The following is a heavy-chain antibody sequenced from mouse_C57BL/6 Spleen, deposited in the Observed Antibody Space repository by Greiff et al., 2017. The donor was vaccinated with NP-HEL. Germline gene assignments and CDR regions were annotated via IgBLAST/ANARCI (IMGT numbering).Heavy chain of an antibody. J-gene: IGHJ4*01. Sequence: VQLQQSGAELVRPGASVTPSCKASGYTFTDYEMHWVKQTPVHGLEWIGAIDPETGGTAYNQKFKGKAILTADKSSSTAYMELRSLTSEDSAVYYCTSRTIAIDYWGPGTSVTVSS. CDR2: IDPETGGT. CDR1: GYTFTDYE. D-gene: IGHD1-1*02. CDR3: TSRTIAIDY. V-gene: IGHV1-15*01.